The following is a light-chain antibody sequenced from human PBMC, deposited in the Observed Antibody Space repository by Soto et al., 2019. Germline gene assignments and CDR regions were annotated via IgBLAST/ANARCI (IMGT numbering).Light chain of an antibody. CDR3: QQYRSSPFT. V-gene: IGKV4-1*01. CDR2: WAS. CDR1: QSVLYNSNNKNY. Sequence: DIVMTQSPDSLAVSLGERATINCKSSQSVLYNSNNKNYLAWYQQKPGQAPKMLIYWASTRESGVPDRFSGSGSGTNFALTVSSLQAEDVAVYYCQQYRSSPFTFVPGTKVDIK. J-gene: IGKJ3*01.